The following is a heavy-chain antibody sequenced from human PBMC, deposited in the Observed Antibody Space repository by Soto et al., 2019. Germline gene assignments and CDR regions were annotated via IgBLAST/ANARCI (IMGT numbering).Heavy chain of an antibody. D-gene: IGHD3-3*01. Sequence: PGGSLRLSCAASGFTFSNAWMSWVRQAPGKGLEWVGRIKSKTDGGTTDYAAPVKGRFTISRDDSKNTLYLQMNSLKTEDTAVYYCTTEGFGVVNPTDYYYGMDVWGQGTTVTVSS. CDR3: TTEGFGVVNPTDYYYGMDV. V-gene: IGHV3-15*01. CDR2: IKSKTDGGTT. J-gene: IGHJ6*02. CDR1: GFTFSNAW.